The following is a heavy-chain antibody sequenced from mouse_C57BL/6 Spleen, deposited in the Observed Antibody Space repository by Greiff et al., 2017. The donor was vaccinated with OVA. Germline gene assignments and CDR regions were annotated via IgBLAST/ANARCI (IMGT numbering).Heavy chain of an antibody. Sequence: EVKLMESGGGLVKPGGSLKLSCAASGFTFSDYGMHWVRQAPEQGLEWVAYISSGSSTIYYADTVKGRFTISRDNAKNTLFLQMTSLRSEDTAMYYCARGDYGSSYYFDYWGQGTTLTVSS. CDR1: GFTFSDYG. V-gene: IGHV5-17*01. J-gene: IGHJ2*01. D-gene: IGHD1-1*01. CDR2: ISSGSSTI. CDR3: ARGDYGSSYYFDY.